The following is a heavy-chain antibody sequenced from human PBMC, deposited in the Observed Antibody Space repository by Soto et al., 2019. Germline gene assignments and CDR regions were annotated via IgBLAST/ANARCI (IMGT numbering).Heavy chain of an antibody. V-gene: IGHV4-31*03. D-gene: IGHD3-22*01. CDR3: ARDRPYDSSGYLALDY. Sequence: SETLSLTCTVSGGSISSGGYYWSWLSQHPGKGLEWIGYIYYSGSTYYNPSLKSRVTISVDTSKNQFSLKLSSVTAADTAVYYCARDRPYDSSGYLALDYWGQGTLVTVSS. CDR1: GGSISSGGYY. J-gene: IGHJ4*02. CDR2: IYYSGST.